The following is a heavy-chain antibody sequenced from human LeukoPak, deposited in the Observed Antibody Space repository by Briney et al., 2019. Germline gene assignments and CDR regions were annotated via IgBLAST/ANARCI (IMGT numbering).Heavy chain of an antibody. J-gene: IGHJ4*02. CDR2: INPNSGGT. CDR3: ARDFMVRGVTEVVNY. CDR1: GYTFTGYY. Sequence: GASVKVSCKASGYTFTGYYMHWVRQAPGQGLEWMGRINPNSGGTNYAQKFQGRVTMTRDTSISTAYMELSRLRSDDTAVYYCARDFMVRGVTEVVNYWGQGTLVTVSS. D-gene: IGHD3-10*01. V-gene: IGHV1-2*06.